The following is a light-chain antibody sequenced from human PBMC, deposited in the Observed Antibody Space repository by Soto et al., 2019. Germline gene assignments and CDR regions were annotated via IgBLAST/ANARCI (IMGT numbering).Light chain of an antibody. CDR3: QQFDNSAIT. J-gene: IGKJ5*01. V-gene: IGKV3-20*01. Sequence: EIVLTQSPGTLSLSPGERATLSCRASQSVTNSYLAWYQQKPGQAPRLLIYGASSRATGIPDRFSGSGSGTDFTLTISRLEPEDFAVYYCQQFDNSAITFGQGTRLEIK. CDR2: GAS. CDR1: QSVTNSY.